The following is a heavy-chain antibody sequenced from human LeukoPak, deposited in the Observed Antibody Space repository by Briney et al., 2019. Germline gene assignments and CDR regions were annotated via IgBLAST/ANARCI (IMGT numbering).Heavy chain of an antibody. CDR2: IYHSGST. V-gene: IGHV4-30-2*01. CDR3: ARGEWSYYYYMDV. J-gene: IGHJ6*03. Sequence: SETLSLTCAVSGGSISSGGYYWSWIRQPPGKGLEWIGYIYHSGSTYYNPSLKSRVTISVDRSKNQFSLKLSSVTAADTAVYYCARGEWSYYYYMDVWGKGTTVTVSS. D-gene: IGHD3-3*01. CDR1: GGSISSGGYY.